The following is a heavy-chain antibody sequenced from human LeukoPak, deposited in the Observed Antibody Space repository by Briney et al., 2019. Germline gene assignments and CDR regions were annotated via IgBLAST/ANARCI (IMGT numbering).Heavy chain of an antibody. D-gene: IGHD5-12*01. J-gene: IGHJ4*02. CDR1: GFTFSSYA. CDR2: ISGSGGST. V-gene: IGHV3-23*01. CDR3: AKDLMATNRIELDY. Sequence: GGSLRLSCAASGFTFSSYAMSWVRQAPGKGLEWVSAISGSGGSTYYADSVKGRFTVSRDNSKNTLYLQMNSLRAEDTAVYYCAKDLMATNRIELDYWGQGTLVTVSS.